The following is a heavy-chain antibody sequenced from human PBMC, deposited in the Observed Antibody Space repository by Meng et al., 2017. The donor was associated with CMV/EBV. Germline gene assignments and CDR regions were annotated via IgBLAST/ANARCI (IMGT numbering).Heavy chain of an antibody. V-gene: IGHV4-34*01. J-gene: IGHJ5*02. Sequence: YGGSFSLYYWCWIRQPPGKGLEWIGEINHSGSPNYNPSLKSRVTISVDTSKNQFSLKLSSVTAADTAVYYCARRVGRVVPAAIHWFDPWGQGTLVTVSS. CDR2: INHSGSP. D-gene: IGHD2-2*01. CDR3: ARRVGRVVPAAIHWFDP. CDR1: GGSFSLYY.